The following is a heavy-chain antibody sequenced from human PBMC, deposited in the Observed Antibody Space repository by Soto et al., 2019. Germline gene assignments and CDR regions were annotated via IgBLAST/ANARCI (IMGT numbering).Heavy chain of an antibody. CDR1: GGSCSGYY. CDR2: INHSGST. Sequence: SETLSLTCAVYGGSCSGYYWSWIRQPPGKGLEWIGEINHSGSTNYNPSLKSRVTISVDTSKNQFSLKLSSVTAADTAVYYCARWSGRAFDIWGQGTMVTVSS. J-gene: IGHJ3*02. CDR3: ARWSGRAFDI. V-gene: IGHV4-34*01.